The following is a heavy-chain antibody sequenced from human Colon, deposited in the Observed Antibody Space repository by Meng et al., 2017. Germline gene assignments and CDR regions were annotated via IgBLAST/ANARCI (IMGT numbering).Heavy chain of an antibody. CDR1: GYTFTDFD. V-gene: IGHV1-8*01. D-gene: IGHD4-11*01. Sequence: ASVKVSCKASGYTFTDFDISWVRQAAGQGLEWMAWINPDTGNTAFAQKFQDRLTLSRDTSISTVYIELSNLRTEDTDVYYCARAKTTMTTSVAYWGQGTMVTVSS. CDR2: INPDTGNT. J-gene: IGHJ4*02. CDR3: ARAKTTMTTSVAY.